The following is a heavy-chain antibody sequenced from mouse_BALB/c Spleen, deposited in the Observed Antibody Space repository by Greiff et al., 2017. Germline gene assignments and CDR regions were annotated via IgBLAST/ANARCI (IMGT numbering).Heavy chain of an antibody. CDR1: GFTFSSYT. CDR2: ISSGGGNT. CDR3: ARYGEVRRGWYFDV. J-gene: IGHJ1*01. Sequence: EVKLMESGGGLVKPGGSLKLSCAASGFTFSSYTMSWVRQTPEKRLEWVATISSGGGNTYYPDSVKGRFTISRDNAKNNLYLQMSSLRSEDTALYYCARYGEVRRGWYFDVWGAGTTVTVSS. V-gene: IGHV5-9*03. D-gene: IGHD2-14*01.